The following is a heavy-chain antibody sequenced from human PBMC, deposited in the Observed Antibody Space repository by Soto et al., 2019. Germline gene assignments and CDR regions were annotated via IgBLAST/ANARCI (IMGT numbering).Heavy chain of an antibody. CDR3: AKGFAGDV. CDR2: ITGSGGST. V-gene: IGHV3-23*01. Sequence: GGSLRLSCAASGFTFSSYGMSWVRQAPGKGLEWVSDITGSGGSTCYADSVKGRFSISRDNSKNTLYLQMNSLRAEDTAVYYCAKGFAGDVWGQGTTVTVSS. J-gene: IGHJ6*02. CDR1: GFTFSSYG.